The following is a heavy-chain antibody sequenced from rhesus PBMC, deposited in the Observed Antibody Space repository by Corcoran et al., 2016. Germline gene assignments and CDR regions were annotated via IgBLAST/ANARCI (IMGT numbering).Heavy chain of an antibody. CDR1: GGSISSSY. D-gene: IGHD3-3*01. Sequence: QLQLQESGPGLVKPSETLSLTCTVSGGSISSSYWSWIRQEPEQGRMGIGHIYGSVHHPILTPSLPSRCPLSVTASKNQLSRKLSSVTAADTAVYYCARGGITIFGVTDLDYWGQGVLVTVSS. CDR2: IYGSVHHP. V-gene: IGHV4-169*01. CDR3: ARGGITIFGVTDLDY. J-gene: IGHJ4*01.